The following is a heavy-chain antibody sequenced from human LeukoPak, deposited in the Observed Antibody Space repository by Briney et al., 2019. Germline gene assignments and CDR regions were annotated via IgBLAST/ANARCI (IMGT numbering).Heavy chain of an antibody. D-gene: IGHD6-19*01. Sequence: GASVKVSCKASGYTFTSYGISWVRQAPGQGLEWMGWISAYNGNTNYAQKLKGRVTMTTDTSTSTAYMELRSLRSDDTAVYYCARDLSGWFSNYYYYMDVWGKGTTVTVSS. J-gene: IGHJ6*03. CDR2: ISAYNGNT. CDR1: GYTFTSYG. V-gene: IGHV1-18*01. CDR3: ARDLSGWFSNYYYYMDV.